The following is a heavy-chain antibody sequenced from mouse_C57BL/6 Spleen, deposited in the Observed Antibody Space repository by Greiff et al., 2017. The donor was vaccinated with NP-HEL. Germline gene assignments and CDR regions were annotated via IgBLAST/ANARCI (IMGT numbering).Heavy chain of an antibody. V-gene: IGHV1S81*02. J-gene: IGHJ2*01. CDR1: GYTFTSYW. Sequence: QVQLQQPGAELVNAGASVKMSCKASGYTFTSYWMHWVKQRLGQGLEWFAETNPTNGRTYYNEKFKSKATLTVDKSSSTAYMLLSGPTFEDSAVYYCARIKKIVATYFDYWGQGNTLTVSS. CDR2: TNPTNGRT. D-gene: IGHD1-1*01. CDR3: ARIKKIVATYFDY.